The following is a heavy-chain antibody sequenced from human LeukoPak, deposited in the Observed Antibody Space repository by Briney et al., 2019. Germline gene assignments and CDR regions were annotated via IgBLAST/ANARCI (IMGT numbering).Heavy chain of an antibody. CDR1: GFTFSSYS. CDR3: ARDDKQQLYYFDY. V-gene: IGHV3-48*04. J-gene: IGHJ4*02. D-gene: IGHD6-13*01. CDR2: ISSSSSTI. Sequence: PGGSLRLSCAASGFTFSSYSMDWVRQAPGKGLEWVSYISSSSSTIYYADSVKGRFTISRDNAKNSLYLQMNSLRAEDTAVYYCARDDKQQLYYFDYWGQGTLVTVSS.